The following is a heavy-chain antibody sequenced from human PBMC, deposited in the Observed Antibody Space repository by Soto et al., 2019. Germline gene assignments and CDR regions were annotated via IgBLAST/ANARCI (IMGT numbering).Heavy chain of an antibody. CDR2: INAGNGNT. CDR1: GYTFTSYA. D-gene: IGHD2-2*01. J-gene: IGHJ6*03. CDR3: ARDRVVVVPGRSSRMYYYDYMDV. Sequence: ASVKVSCKASGYTFTSYAMHWVRQAPGQRLEWMGWINAGNGNTKYSQKFQGRVTITRDTSASTAYMELSSLRSEDTAVYYCARDRVVVVPGRSSRMYYYDYMDVWGKGT. V-gene: IGHV1-3*01.